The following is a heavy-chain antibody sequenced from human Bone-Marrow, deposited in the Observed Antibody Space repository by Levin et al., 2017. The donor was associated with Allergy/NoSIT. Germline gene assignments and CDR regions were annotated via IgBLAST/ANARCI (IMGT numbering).Heavy chain of an antibody. CDR1: GFTFSSYG. D-gene: IGHD5-12*01. CDR2: ISYDGSNK. Sequence: GGSLRLSCAASGFTFSSYGMHWVRQAPGKGLEWVAVISYDGSNKYYADSVKGRFTISRDNSKNTLYLQMNSLRAEDTAVYYCAKGNEVAYYYYYMDVWGKGTTVTVSS. J-gene: IGHJ6*03. V-gene: IGHV3-30*18. CDR3: AKGNEVAYYYYYMDV.